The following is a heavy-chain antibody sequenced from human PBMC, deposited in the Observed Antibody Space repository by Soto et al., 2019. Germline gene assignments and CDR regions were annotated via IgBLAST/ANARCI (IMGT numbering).Heavy chain of an antibody. CDR3: ARLPDMTGTAGWFDP. CDR2: LNPSGGNT. Sequence: ASVKVSCKASGYTFINYYMHLVRQAPGQGLEWMGILNPSGGNTIYAQKFQGRVTMTRDTSTSTVYMELSSLRSEDTAVYYCARLPDMTGTAGWFDPWGQGTLVTVSS. D-gene: IGHD1-7*01. CDR1: GYTFINYY. V-gene: IGHV1-46*01. J-gene: IGHJ5*02.